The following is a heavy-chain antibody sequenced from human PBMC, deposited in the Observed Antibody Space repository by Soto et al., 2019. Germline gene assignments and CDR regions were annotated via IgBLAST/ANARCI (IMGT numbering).Heavy chain of an antibody. J-gene: IGHJ6*03. V-gene: IGHV3-33*01. CDR1: GFTFSSYG. CDR2: IWYDGSNK. Sequence: GGSLRLSCAASGFTFSSYGMHWVRQAPGKGLEWVAVIWYDGSNKYYADSVKGRFTISRDNSKNTLYLQMNSLRAEDTAVYYCARSYCSGATCYYMDVWGKGTTVTVSS. CDR3: ARSYCSGATCYYMDV. D-gene: IGHD2-15*01.